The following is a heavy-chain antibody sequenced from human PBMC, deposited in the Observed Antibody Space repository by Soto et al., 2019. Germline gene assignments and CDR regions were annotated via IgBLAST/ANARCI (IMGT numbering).Heavy chain of an antibody. CDR1: GGTFSSYA. D-gene: IGHD3-22*01. Sequence: QVQLVQSGAEVKKPGSSVKVSCKASGGTFSSYAITWVRQAPGQGLEWMGGIIPIFGTANYAQKFQGRVTITANESTSTAYMELSSLRSEDTAVYYCARDRGTSSGYYPYWFDPWGQGTLVTVSS. CDR2: IIPIFGTA. CDR3: ARDRGTSSGYYPYWFDP. J-gene: IGHJ5*02. V-gene: IGHV1-69*12.